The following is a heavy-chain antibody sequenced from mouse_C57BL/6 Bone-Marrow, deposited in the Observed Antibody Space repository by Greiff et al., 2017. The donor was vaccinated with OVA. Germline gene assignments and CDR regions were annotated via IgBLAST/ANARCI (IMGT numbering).Heavy chain of an antibody. D-gene: IGHD1-2*01. CDR2: IYPRSGNT. CDR3: ARDTTAYWYFDV. V-gene: IGHV1-81*01. Sequence: VQLQESGAELARPGASVKLSCKASGYTFTSYGISWVKQRTGQGLEWIGEIYPRSGNTYYNEKFKGQATLTADKSSSTAYMELRSLTSEDSAVYFCARDTTAYWYFDVWGTGTTVTVSS. CDR1: GYTFTSYG. J-gene: IGHJ1*03.